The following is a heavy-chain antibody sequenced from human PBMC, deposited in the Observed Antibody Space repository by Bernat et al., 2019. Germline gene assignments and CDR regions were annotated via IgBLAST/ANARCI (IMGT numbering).Heavy chain of an antibody. CDR1: GYTFTRYG. J-gene: IGHJ4*02. D-gene: IGHD3-9*01. CDR3: ARTNQHHHILTGYYGNFDY. CDR2: ISTYNGNT. Sequence: QVQLVQSGAEVKKPGASVKVSCKASGYTFTRYGISWVRQAPGQGLEWMGWISTYNGNTDYAQKFQDRVTMTTDTSTSTAYMELMSLRSDDTAVYYCARTNQHHHILTGYYGNFDYWGQGTLVTVSS. V-gene: IGHV1-18*01.